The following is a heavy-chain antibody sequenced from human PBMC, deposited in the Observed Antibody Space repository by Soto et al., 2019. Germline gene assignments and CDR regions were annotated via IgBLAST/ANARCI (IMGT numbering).Heavy chain of an antibody. CDR3: ARGQQLAANWLDP. CDR2: ISSTGSTP. CDR1: GFPFSDSY. Sequence: GGSLRLSCAASGFPFSDSYMAWIRQAPGKGLEEIATISSTGSTPYYADSVKGRFTISRDNAQNSLYLEMNNLRAEDTAVYYCARGQQLAANWLDPWGQGIMVT. J-gene: IGHJ5*02. D-gene: IGHD6-13*01. V-gene: IGHV3-11*01.